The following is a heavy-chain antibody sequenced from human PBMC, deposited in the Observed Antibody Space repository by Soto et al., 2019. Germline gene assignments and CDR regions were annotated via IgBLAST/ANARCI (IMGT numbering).Heavy chain of an antibody. Sequence: QITLKESGPTLVKPTQTLTLTCTFSGFSLSTSGVGVGWIRQPPGKALEWLALIYWDDDKRYSPSLKSRLTITKDTSKNQVVLTMTTMDPVDTGTYYCARAAIPYYFDYWGQGTLVTVSS. CDR3: ARAAIPYYFDY. V-gene: IGHV2-5*02. CDR1: GFSLSTSGVG. J-gene: IGHJ4*02. CDR2: IYWDDDK.